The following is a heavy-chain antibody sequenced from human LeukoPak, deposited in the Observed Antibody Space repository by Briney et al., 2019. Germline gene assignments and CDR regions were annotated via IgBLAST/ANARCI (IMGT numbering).Heavy chain of an antibody. CDR3: ARQYDSYFYYYLDL. CDR1: GGSISSSSYY. V-gene: IGHV4-39*01. CDR2: IYYSGST. J-gene: IGHJ6*03. Sequence: SETLSLTCTVSGGSISSSSYYWGWIRHPPGKGLEWIGSIYYSGSTYYNPSLKSRVTMSVDTSRNQFSLRLSFVTAADTAVYYCARQYDSYFYYYLDLWGTGTTVTVSS.